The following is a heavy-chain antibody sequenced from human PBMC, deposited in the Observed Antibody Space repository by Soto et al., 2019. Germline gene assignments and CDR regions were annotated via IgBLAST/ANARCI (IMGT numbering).Heavy chain of an antibody. D-gene: IGHD3-10*01. J-gene: IGHJ4*02. CDR3: ARHVAMPSGLGRGY. CDR1: GFVFTNYG. Sequence: GGSLRLSCAASGFVFTNYGMHWVRQAPGKGLEWVAFISNDGSRKYYADSVKGRFTISRDTSQNTLHPHMTSLRPDDTAVFYWARHVAMPSGLGRGYWGQGTLVTVSS. CDR2: ISNDGSRK. V-gene: IGHV3-30*03.